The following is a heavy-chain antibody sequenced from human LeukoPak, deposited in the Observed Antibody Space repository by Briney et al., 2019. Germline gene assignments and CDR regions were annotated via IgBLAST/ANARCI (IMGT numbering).Heavy chain of an antibody. V-gene: IGHV1-18*01. CDR3: ARVKARSGSYSLDY. CDR1: GYTFTTYG. Sequence: GSVKVSCKASGYTFTTYGISWVRQAPGQGLEWMGWISAHNGDTNYAQRLQGRVTMHTDTSTSTAYMELRSLRSDDTAVYYCARVKARSGSYSLDYWGQGTLVTVSS. D-gene: IGHD1-26*01. CDR2: ISAHNGDT. J-gene: IGHJ4*02.